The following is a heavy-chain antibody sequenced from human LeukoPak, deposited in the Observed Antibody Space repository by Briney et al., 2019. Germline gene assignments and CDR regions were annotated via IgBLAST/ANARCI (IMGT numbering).Heavy chain of an antibody. CDR3: AKGIDDTGYYPFDY. J-gene: IGHJ4*02. CDR2: LRGSGGST. D-gene: IGHD3-9*01. V-gene: IGHV3-23*01. CDR1: GFTFSSYA. Sequence: PGGSLRLSCAASGFTFSSYAMSWVRQAPGKGLEWVSALRGSGGSTYYADSVKGRFTISRDKSKNTLYLQMNSLRAEDTAVYYCAKGIDDTGYYPFDYWGQGTLVTVSS.